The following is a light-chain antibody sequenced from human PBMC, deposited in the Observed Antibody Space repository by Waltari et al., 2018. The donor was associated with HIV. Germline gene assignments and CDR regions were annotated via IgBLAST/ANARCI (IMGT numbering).Light chain of an antibody. CDR3: QQYGSSPRT. CDR1: RSVPSNY. CDR2: GIT. V-gene: IGKV3-20*01. J-gene: IGKJ1*01. Sequence: EIVLTQSPGTLSLSPGERATVSCSASRSVPSNYLAWYQQKPGQPPRLLIYGITSRATGVPDSFSGSGAATDFTLTINRLEPEDFATYYCQQYGSSPRTFGQGTKVESK.